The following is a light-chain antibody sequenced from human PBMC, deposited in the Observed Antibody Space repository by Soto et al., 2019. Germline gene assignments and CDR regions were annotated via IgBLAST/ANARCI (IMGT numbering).Light chain of an antibody. J-gene: IGLJ3*02. CDR1: SSDVGGYNY. Sequence: QSALTQPASVSGSPGQSITISCTGTSSDVGGYNYVSWYQQHPGTAPKLMIFEVSNRPSGVSNRFSGSKSGNTASLTISGLQAEDEADYYCSSYRSRSTLVFGGGTQLTVL. CDR2: EVS. V-gene: IGLV2-14*01. CDR3: SSYRSRSTLV.